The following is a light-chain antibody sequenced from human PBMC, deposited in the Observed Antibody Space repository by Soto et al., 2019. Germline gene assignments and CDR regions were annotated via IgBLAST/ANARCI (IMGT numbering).Light chain of an antibody. CDR3: SSYTTSSTPSFV. Sequence: QSVLTQPASVSGSPGQSITISCTGTNSDVGGYNSVSWYQQHPGKAPKLMIYEVSDRPLGVSNRFSGSKSGNTASLTISGLQAEDEADYYCSSYTTSSTPSFVFGTGTKLTVL. J-gene: IGLJ1*01. V-gene: IGLV2-14*01. CDR2: EVS. CDR1: NSDVGGYNS.